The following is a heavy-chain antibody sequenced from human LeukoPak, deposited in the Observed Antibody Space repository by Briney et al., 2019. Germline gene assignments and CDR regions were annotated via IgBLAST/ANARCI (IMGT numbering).Heavy chain of an antibody. CDR1: GSTFSSYE. Sequence: TGGSLRLSCAASGSTFSSYEMNWVRQAQGKGLEWVSYISSSGSTIYYADSVKGRFTISRDNAKNSLYLQMNSLRAEDTAVYYCARGRGSGSYYNARVDYWGQGTLVTVSS. J-gene: IGHJ4*02. V-gene: IGHV3-48*03. CDR3: ARGRGSGSYYNARVDY. D-gene: IGHD3-10*01. CDR2: ISSSGSTI.